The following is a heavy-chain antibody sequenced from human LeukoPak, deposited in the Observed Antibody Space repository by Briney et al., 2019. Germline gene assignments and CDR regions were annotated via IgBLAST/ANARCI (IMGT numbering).Heavy chain of an antibody. CDR2: IRSKANSYAS. CDR3: TRGGISGARFDY. D-gene: IGHD2-15*01. J-gene: IGHJ4*02. CDR1: GFTFSGSA. V-gene: IGHV3-73*01. Sequence: GGSLKLSCAASGFTFSGSAMHWVRQASGKGLEWVGGIRSKANSYASAYAASVKGTITISRDDSKTTAYLQMNSLKTEDTAVYYCTRGGISGARFDYWGQGTLVTVSS.